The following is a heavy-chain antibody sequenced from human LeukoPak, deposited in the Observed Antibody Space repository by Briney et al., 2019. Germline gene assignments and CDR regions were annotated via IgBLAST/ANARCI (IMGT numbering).Heavy chain of an antibody. J-gene: IGHJ3*02. D-gene: IGHD2-8*02. CDR2: IYTSVST. V-gene: IGHV4-4*07. CDR1: GGSISSYY. CDR3: ARGRYCTATTCSGGDAFDI. Sequence: SETLSLTCTVSGGSISSYYWSWIRQPAGKGLEWIGRIYTSVSTNYNPSLKSRVTLSVDASKNQFSLKLTSVTAADTAVCYCARGRYCTATTCSGGDAFDIWGQGTVVTVSS.